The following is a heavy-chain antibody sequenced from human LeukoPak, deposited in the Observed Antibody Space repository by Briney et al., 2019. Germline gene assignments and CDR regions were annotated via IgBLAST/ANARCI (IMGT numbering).Heavy chain of an antibody. D-gene: IGHD6-19*01. CDR3: ATVASGWYPDY. Sequence: SETLSLTCTVYGGSISSFYYTWIRQPPGKGLEWIGYIDSSGITNYNSSLNSRVTISLDTSQNQFSLKLNSVTAADTAVYYCATVASGWYPDYWGQGALVTVSS. V-gene: IGHV4-59*01. J-gene: IGHJ4*02. CDR2: IDSSGIT. CDR1: GGSISSFY.